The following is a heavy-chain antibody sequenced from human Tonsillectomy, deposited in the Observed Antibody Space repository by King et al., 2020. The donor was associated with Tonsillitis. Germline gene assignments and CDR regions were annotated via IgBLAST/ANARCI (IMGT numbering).Heavy chain of an antibody. CDR1: GFTFSSYA. V-gene: IGHV3-23*04. Sequence: VQLVESGGGLVQPGGSLRLSCAASGFTFSSYAMSWVRQAPGKGLEWVSAISGSGGSTYYADSVKGRLTISRDNSKNTLYLQMNSLRAEDTAVHYCAKNPAYYYDSSGHYYFDYGGQGTLVTVSS. CDR2: ISGSGGST. D-gene: IGHD3-22*01. CDR3: AKNPAYYYDSSGHYYFDY. J-gene: IGHJ4*02.